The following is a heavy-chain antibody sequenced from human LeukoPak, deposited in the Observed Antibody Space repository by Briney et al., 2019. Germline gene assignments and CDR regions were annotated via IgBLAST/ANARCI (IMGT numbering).Heavy chain of an antibody. D-gene: IGHD1-1*01. CDR1: GFTFSSYS. Sequence: QPGGSLRLSCAASGFTFSSYSMNWVRQAPGKGLKWVSYISSSSGTIYYSDSVKGRFTISRDNAKNSLYLRMNSLRDEDTAVYYCAREPGPGYFDYWGQGTLVTVSS. CDR3: AREPGPGYFDY. J-gene: IGHJ4*02. V-gene: IGHV3-48*02. CDR2: ISSSSGTI.